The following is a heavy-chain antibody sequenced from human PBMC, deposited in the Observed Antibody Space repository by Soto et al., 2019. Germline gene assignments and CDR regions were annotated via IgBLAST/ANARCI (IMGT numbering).Heavy chain of an antibody. CDR2: IIPIFGTA. CDR1: GGTFSSYA. D-gene: IGHD2-15*01. CDR3: SYCSGGSCYDYGMDV. J-gene: IGHJ6*02. Sequence: QVQLVQSRAEVKKPGSSVKFSCKASGGTFSSYAISWVQQAPGQGLEWMGGIIPIFGTANYAQKFQGRVTITADKSTSTAYMELSSVRSEDTAVYYCSYCSGGSCYDYGMDVWGQGTTVTVSS. V-gene: IGHV1-69*06.